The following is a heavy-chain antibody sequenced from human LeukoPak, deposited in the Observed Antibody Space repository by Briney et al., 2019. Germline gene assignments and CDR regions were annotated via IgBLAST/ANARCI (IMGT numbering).Heavy chain of an antibody. CDR2: IWHDGSNK. Sequence: GGSLRLSCAASGFTFSTSGMPWVRQAPGKGLEWVAVIWHDGSNKYYADSVKGRFTISRDNSKNTLYLQMNSLRAEDTAVYYCAKEGSDSFDMWGRGTMVTVSS. CDR1: GFTFSTSG. J-gene: IGHJ3*02. CDR3: AKEGSDSFDM. V-gene: IGHV3-30*02.